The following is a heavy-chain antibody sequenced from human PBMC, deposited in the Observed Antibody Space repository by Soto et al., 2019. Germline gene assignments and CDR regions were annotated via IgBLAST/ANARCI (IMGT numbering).Heavy chain of an antibody. CDR3: AREEGYQLPAPNGMDV. J-gene: IGHJ6*02. CDR2: IIPIFGTA. D-gene: IGHD2-2*01. Sequence: ASVQVSCRASGGTFSSYAISWVRQAPGQGLEWMGGIIPIFGTANYAQKFQGRVTITADESTSTAYMELSSLRSEDTAVYYCAREEGYQLPAPNGMDVWGQGTTVTVSS. CDR1: GGTFSSYA. V-gene: IGHV1-69*13.